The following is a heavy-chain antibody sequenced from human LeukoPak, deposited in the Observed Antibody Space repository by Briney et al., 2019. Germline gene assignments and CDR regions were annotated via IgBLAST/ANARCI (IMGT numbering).Heavy chain of an antibody. CDR3: AREGSLSGYDFSYYYYMDV. Sequence: GTSVKVSCKASNYTFISYSITWVRQAPGQGLEWMGWMNPNSGNIGYAQKFQGRVTITRNTSISTAYMELSSLRSEDTAVYYCAREGSLSGYDFSYYYYMDVWGKGTTVTVSS. D-gene: IGHD5-12*01. V-gene: IGHV1-8*01. J-gene: IGHJ6*03. CDR1: NYTFISYS. CDR2: MNPNSGNI.